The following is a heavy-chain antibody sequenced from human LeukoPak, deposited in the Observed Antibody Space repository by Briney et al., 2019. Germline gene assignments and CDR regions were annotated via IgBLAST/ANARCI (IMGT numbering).Heavy chain of an antibody. CDR2: ISSSSSYI. D-gene: IGHD6-19*01. CDR1: GSTFSSYS. J-gene: IGHJ4*02. V-gene: IGHV3-21*01. Sequence: GGSLRLSCAASGSTFSSYSMNWVRQAPGKGLEWVSSISSSSSYIYYADSVKGRFTISRDNAKNSLYLQMNSLRAEDTAVYYCARDGGSGWTHDYWGQGTLVTVSS. CDR3: ARDGGSGWTHDY.